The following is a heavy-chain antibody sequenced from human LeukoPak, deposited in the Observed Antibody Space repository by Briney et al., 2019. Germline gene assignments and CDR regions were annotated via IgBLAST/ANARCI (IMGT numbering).Heavy chain of an antibody. V-gene: IGHV4-59*12. D-gene: IGHD6-13*01. J-gene: IGHJ4*02. CDR1: GGSISSYY. CDR2: IYSSGTT. Sequence: SETLSLTCTVSGGSISSYYWNWIRQPPGKGLEWIGYIYSSGTTNYNPSLRSRVSMSVDTSKNQFSLRLSSVTAADTAVYYCARSTEVAAAGSAYWGQGTLVTVSS. CDR3: ARSTEVAAAGSAY.